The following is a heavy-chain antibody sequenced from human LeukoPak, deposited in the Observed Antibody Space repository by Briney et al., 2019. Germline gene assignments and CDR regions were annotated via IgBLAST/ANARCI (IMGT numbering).Heavy chain of an antibody. D-gene: IGHD6-19*01. CDR3: ARLAVAGDWYFDL. CDR2: IYYSGST. Sequence: SETLSLTCTVSGGSISSYYWSWIRQPPGKGLEWIGYIYYSGSTNYNPSLKSRVTISVDTSKNQFSLKLSSVTAADTAVYYCARLAVAGDWYFDLWGRGTLVTVSS. CDR1: GGSISSYY. J-gene: IGHJ2*01. V-gene: IGHV4-59*12.